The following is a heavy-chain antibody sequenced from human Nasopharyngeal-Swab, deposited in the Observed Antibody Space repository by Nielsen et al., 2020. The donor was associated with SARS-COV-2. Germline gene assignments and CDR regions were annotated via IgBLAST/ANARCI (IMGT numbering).Heavy chain of an antibody. J-gene: IGHJ4*02. Sequence: ESPKILCKGSGYSFTSCLIGWGPQIPGKGLEWMGMIYPGNSDTRYSQSFQGQVTISADKSISTAYLQWSSLKASDTALYYCARLPEQLVQPVDYWGQGTLVTVSS. D-gene: IGHD6-6*01. CDR1: GYSFTSCL. CDR2: IYPGNSDT. CDR3: ARLPEQLVQPVDY. V-gene: IGHV5-51*01.